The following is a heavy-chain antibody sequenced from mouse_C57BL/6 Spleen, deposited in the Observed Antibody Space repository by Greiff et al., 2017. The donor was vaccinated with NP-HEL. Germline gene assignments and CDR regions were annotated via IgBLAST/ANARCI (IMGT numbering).Heavy chain of an antibody. D-gene: IGHD2-10*01. V-gene: IGHV12-3*01. CDR1: GFPITSGYY. CDR3: AGDPYYEGFAY. J-gene: IGHJ3*01. CDR2: ITHSGET. Sequence: VQLQQSGPGLVKPSQSLFLTCSITGFPITSGYYWIWIRQSPGKPLEWMGYITHSGETFYNPSLQSPITITRETTKNQFFLKLNSVTTEDTAMYYCAGDPYYEGFAYWGQGTLVTVSA.